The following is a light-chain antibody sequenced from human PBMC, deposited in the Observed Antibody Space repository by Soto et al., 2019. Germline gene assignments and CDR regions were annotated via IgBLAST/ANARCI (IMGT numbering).Light chain of an antibody. CDR3: TSYTSSSTNYV. CDR2: EVG. J-gene: IGLJ1*01. V-gene: IGLV2-14*01. Sequence: QSALTQPASVSGSPGQSITISCTGTSSDIGGYNYVSWYQHHPGKAPRLMIYEVGNRPSGVSNRFSGSKSGNTASLTISGLQAEDEADYYCTSYTSSSTNYVFGTGTKLTVL. CDR1: SSDIGGYNY.